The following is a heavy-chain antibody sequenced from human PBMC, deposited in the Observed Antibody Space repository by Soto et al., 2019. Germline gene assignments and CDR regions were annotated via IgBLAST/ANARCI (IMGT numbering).Heavy chain of an antibody. CDR3: ASAYPSIAVDHWYFDL. CDR2: IIPIFGTA. D-gene: IGHD6-19*01. J-gene: IGHJ2*01. V-gene: IGHV1-69*12. Sequence: QVQLVQSGAEVKKPVSSVKVSCKASGGTFSSYAISWVRQAPGQGLEWMGGIIPIFGTANYAQKFQGRVTITADESTRTAYMELSSLRSEDTAVYYCASAYPSIAVDHWYFDLWGRGTLVTVSS. CDR1: GGTFSSYA.